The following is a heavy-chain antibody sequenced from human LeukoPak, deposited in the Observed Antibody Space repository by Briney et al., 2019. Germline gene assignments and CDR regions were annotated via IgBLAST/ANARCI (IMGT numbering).Heavy chain of an antibody. CDR2: ISHSGST. CDR3: AREEWELRDY. J-gene: IGHJ4*02. V-gene: IGHV4-34*01. Sequence: SETLSLTCAVYGGSFSGYYWSWIRQPPGKGLEWIGEISHSGSTNYNPSLKSRVTISVDTSKNQFSLKLSSVTAADTAVYYCAREEWELRDYWGQGTLVTVSS. D-gene: IGHD1-26*01. CDR1: GGSFSGYY.